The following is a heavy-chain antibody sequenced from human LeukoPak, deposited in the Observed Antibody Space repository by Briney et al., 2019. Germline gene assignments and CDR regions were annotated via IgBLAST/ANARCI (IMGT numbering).Heavy chain of an antibody. CDR1: GFTLSSYA. V-gene: IGHV3-7*03. D-gene: IGHD3-16*01. Sequence: GRPLRLSCAASGFTLSSYAMHWVRQAPGKGLEWVASINHNGNVNYYVDSVKGRFTISRDNAKNSLYLQMSNLRAEDTAVYFCARGGGLDVWGQGATVTVSS. CDR2: INHNGNVN. J-gene: IGHJ6*02. CDR3: ARGGGLDV.